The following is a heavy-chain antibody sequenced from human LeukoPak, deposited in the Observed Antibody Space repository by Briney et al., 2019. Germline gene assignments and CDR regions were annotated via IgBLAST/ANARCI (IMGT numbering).Heavy chain of an antibody. J-gene: IGHJ5*02. CDR2: INSDSGFT. V-gene: IGHV1-2*02. Sequence: ASVKVSCKASGYTFTGYYMDWVRQAPGQGLEWMGWINSDSGFTKYAQKFQGRVTMTRDTSITTVYMDLTRLTSDDTAVYYCARNFDMKGFDPWGQGTLVTVSS. CDR3: ARNFDMKGFDP. CDR1: GYTFTGYY. D-gene: IGHD3-9*01.